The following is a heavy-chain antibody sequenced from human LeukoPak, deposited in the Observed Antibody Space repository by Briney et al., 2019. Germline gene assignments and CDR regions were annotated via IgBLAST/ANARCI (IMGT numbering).Heavy chain of an antibody. D-gene: IGHD4-17*01. CDR3: AKGDYGEPFDY. J-gene: IGHJ4*02. CDR2: ISGSGGST. CDR1: GFTFNTYA. V-gene: IGHV3-23*01. Sequence: PGGSLRLSCAASGFTFNTYAMSWVRQAPGKGLEWVSTISGSGGSTYYADSVKGRFTISRDNSRNTLYLQMNSLRAEDTAVYYCAKGDYGEPFDYWGQGILVTVSS.